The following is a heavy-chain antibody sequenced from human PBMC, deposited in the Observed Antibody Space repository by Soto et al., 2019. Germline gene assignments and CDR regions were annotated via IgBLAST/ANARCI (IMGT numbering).Heavy chain of an antibody. CDR2: ITPFNGNT. J-gene: IGHJ4*02. CDR1: GYTFTYRY. D-gene: IGHD1-7*01. Sequence: ASVKVSCKASGYTFTYRYLHWVRQAPGQALEWMGWITPFNGNTNYAQKFQDRVTITRDRSMSTAYMELSSLRSEDTAMYYCASSSLYFITGTTSPFDYWGQGTLVTISS. CDR3: ASSSLYFITGTTSPFDY. V-gene: IGHV1-45*02.